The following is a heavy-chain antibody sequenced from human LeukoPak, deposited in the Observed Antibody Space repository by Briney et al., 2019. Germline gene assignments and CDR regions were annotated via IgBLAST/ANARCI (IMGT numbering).Heavy chain of an antibody. CDR2: IRYDGSNK. CDR1: GFTFSSYG. D-gene: IGHD1-26*01. CDR3: AKDSHSGRLNYHYYYYMDV. V-gene: IGHV3-30*02. Sequence: GGSLRVSCAASGFTFSSYGMHWVRQAPGKGLEWVAFIRYDGSNKYYADSVKGRFTISRDNSKNTLYLQMNSLRAEDTAVYYCAKDSHSGRLNYHYYYYMDVWGKGTTVTVSS. J-gene: IGHJ6*03.